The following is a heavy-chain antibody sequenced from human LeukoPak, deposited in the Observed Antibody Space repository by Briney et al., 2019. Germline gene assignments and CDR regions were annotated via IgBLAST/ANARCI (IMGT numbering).Heavy chain of an antibody. J-gene: IGHJ6*03. CDR3: AKDLERPYDSPYHMDV. D-gene: IGHD3-10*01. Sequence: GGSLRLSCAASGFTVTSNYINWVRQAPGKGLEWVSVIYSGGYTYYGDSVKGRFTISRDNSKNTLYLQMNSLRAEDTAVYYCAKDLERPYDSPYHMDVWGKGTTVTISS. V-gene: IGHV3-66*02. CDR2: IYSGGYT. CDR1: GFTVTSNY.